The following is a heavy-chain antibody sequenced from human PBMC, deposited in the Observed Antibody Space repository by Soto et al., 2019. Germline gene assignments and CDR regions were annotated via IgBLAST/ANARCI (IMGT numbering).Heavy chain of an antibody. CDR3: AKDSQLWLDTDFDY. V-gene: IGHV3-23*01. D-gene: IGHD5-18*01. Sequence: GGSLRLSCVASGFTFSSYAMSWVRQAPGKGLEWVSAVSGNGGNTYYANSVKGRFTISRDNSKDTLNLQLNSLRAEDTAVYYCAKDSQLWLDTDFDYWGQGTLVTVSS. CDR2: VSGNGGNT. J-gene: IGHJ4*02. CDR1: GFTFSSYA.